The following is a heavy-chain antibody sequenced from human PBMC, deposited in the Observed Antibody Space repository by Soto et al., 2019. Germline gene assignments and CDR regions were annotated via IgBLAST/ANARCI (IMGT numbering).Heavy chain of an antibody. J-gene: IGHJ1*01. CDR3: AKVPRYCSGGSCYAGYFQY. V-gene: IGHV3-23*01. CDR1: GFTFSIYV. Sequence: EVQLLESGGGLVQPGGSLRLSCAASGFTFSIYVMSWVRQASGKGLEWVSTISGSGGNIYYADSVKGRFTISRDNSKNTLYLQMNSLRAEDTAVHYCAKVPRYCSGGSCYAGYFQYWGQGTLVSVPS. CDR2: ISGSGGNI. D-gene: IGHD2-15*01.